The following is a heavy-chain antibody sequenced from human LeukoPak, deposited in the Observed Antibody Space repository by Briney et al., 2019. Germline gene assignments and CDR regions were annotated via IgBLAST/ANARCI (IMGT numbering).Heavy chain of an antibody. J-gene: IGHJ6*03. CDR1: GGSISSSSYY. CDR3: AKEGAAAEEYYYYYMDV. V-gene: IGHV4-39*07. Sequence: SETLSLTCTVSGGSISSSSYYWGWIRQPPGKGLEWIGSIYYSGSTYYNPSLKSRDTISVDTSKNQFSLKLSSVTAADTAVYYCAKEGAAAEEYYYYYMDVWGKGTTVTVSS. D-gene: IGHD6-13*01. CDR2: IYYSGST.